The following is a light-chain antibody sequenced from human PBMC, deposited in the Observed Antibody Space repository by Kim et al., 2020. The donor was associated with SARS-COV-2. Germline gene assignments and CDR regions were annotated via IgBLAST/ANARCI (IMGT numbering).Light chain of an antibody. CDR1: QSVSSRY. Sequence: EIALTQSPGTLSLSPGEKATLSCRASQSVSSRYLTWYQQKPGQAPRVLIYGASNRATGIPDRFTGSGTGTDFTLIINRLEPEDFAVYYCQQYGNSFSITFGQGTRLEIK. CDR3: QQYGNSFSIT. V-gene: IGKV3-20*01. CDR2: GAS. J-gene: IGKJ5*01.